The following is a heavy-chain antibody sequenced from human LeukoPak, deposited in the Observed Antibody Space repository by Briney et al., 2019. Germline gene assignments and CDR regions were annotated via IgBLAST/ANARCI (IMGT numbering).Heavy chain of an antibody. CDR2: IRCDGSNK. Sequence: PGGPLRLSCAASGFTYSSYGMHWVRQAPGKGLEWVAFIRCDGSNKYYADSVKGRFTISRDNSKNTLYLQMNSLRAEDTAVYYCASIVVVVAAADYWGQGTLVTVSS. CDR3: ASIVVVVAAADY. D-gene: IGHD2-15*01. J-gene: IGHJ4*02. V-gene: IGHV3-30*02. CDR1: GFTYSSYG.